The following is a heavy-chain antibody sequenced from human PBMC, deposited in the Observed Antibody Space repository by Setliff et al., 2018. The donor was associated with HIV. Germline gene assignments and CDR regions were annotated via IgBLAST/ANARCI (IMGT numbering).Heavy chain of an antibody. CDR1: GGSINSGNNY. V-gene: IGHV4-39*07. Sequence: SETLSLTCTVSGGSINSGNNYWSWIRQHPGKGLEWIASLYYSGNTYYNPSLKSRVTILVDTSKNQFSLKVTSVTAADTAVYYCAGGPGTTSIDYWAQGTLVTVPQ. D-gene: IGHD1-26*01. J-gene: IGHJ4*02. CDR3: AGGPGTTSIDY. CDR2: LYYSGNT.